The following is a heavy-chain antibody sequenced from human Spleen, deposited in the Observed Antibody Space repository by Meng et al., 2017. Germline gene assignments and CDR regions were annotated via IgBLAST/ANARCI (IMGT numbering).Heavy chain of an antibody. CDR3: ARSLDYGDHRPICFDY. V-gene: IGHV2-26*01. J-gene: IGHJ4*02. CDR2: FFSSDER. Sequence: SGPTLVKPTETLTLTCTVSGFSLSNARVGVSWIRQPPGKALEWLAHFFSSDERSYSTFLRSRLTISKDTSKSQVVLTMTNVDPADTATYYCARSLDYGDHRPICFDYWGQGTRVTVSS. CDR1: GFSLSNARVG. D-gene: IGHD4-17*01.